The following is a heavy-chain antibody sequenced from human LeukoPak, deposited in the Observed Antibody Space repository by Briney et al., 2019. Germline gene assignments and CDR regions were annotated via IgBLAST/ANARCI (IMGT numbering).Heavy chain of an antibody. CDR1: GFTFSTYE. D-gene: IGHD6-19*01. V-gene: IGHV3-48*03. CDR2: ISSSGSTI. Sequence: GGSLRLPCAASGFTFSTYEMNWVRQAPGKGLEWVSYISSSGSTIYYADSVKGRFTISRDNAKNSLYLQINSLRAEDTAVYYCASSSGPFDYWGRGTLVTVSS. CDR3: ASSSGPFDY. J-gene: IGHJ4*02.